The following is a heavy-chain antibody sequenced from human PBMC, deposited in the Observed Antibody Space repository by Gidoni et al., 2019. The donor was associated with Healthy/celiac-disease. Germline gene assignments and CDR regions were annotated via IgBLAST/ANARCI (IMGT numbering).Heavy chain of an antibody. D-gene: IGHD3-3*01. CDR3: TRVTIFGVVIFDY. CDR2: IRSKAYGGTT. V-gene: IGHV3-49*04. Sequence: EVQLVESGGGLVQPGRSLRLSCTASGFTFGDYAMSWVRQAPGKGLEWVGFIRSKAYGGTTEYAASVKGRFTISRDDSKSIAYLQMNSLKTEDTAVYYCTRVTIFGVVIFDYWGQGTLVTVSS. CDR1: GFTFGDYA. J-gene: IGHJ4*02.